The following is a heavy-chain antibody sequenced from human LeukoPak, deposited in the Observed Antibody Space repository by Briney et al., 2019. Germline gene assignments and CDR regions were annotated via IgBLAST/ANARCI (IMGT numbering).Heavy chain of an antibody. Sequence: PSGALSLHCPGFGGFNKCSYLTLIRPAPGKGPEWVWYIYYGDYTNYNPSLKGRVTMSMDTSENRFSVNLASVTAADTAVYYCAKMGRGVPLDGKIPWRIDTWGQGSLVTVS. CDR3: AKMGRGVPLDGKIPWRIDT. D-gene: IGHD2-8*02. CDR2: IYYGDYT. CDR1: GGFNKCSY. V-gene: IGHV4-59*08. J-gene: IGHJ5*02.